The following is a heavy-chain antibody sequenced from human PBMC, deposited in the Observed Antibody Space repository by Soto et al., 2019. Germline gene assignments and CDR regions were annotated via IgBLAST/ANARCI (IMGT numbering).Heavy chain of an antibody. Sequence: QVQLVESGGGVVQPGRSLRLSCAASGFTFSSYGMHWVRQAPGKGLELVAVISYDGSNKYYSDSVKGRFTISRDNSKNSLYLQMNSLRAEDTAVYYCAKSHGGYGGVDYWGQGTLVTFSS. J-gene: IGHJ4*02. V-gene: IGHV3-30*18. D-gene: IGHD5-12*01. CDR2: ISYDGSNK. CDR3: AKSHGGYGGVDY. CDR1: GFTFSSYG.